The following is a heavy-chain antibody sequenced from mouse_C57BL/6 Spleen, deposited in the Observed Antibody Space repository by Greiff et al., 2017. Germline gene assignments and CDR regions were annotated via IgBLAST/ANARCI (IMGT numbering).Heavy chain of an antibody. CDR3: ARSRYYGSSSDWYFDV. CDR1: GYTFTDYY. CDR2: INPYNGGT. J-gene: IGHJ1*03. Sequence: VQLQQSGPVLVKPGASVKMSCKASGYTFTDYYMNWVKQSHGKSLEWIGVINPYNGGTSYNQKFKGKATLTVDKSSSTAYMELNSLTSEDSAVYYCARSRYYGSSSDWYFDVWGTGTTVTVSS. V-gene: IGHV1-19*01. D-gene: IGHD1-1*01.